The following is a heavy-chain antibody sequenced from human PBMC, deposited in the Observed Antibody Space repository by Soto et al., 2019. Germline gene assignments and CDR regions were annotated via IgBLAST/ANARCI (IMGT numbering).Heavy chain of an antibody. D-gene: IGHD3-3*01. Sequence: ASVKVSCKASGGTFSSYAISWVRQAPGQGLEWMGGIIPIFGTANYAQKFQGRVTITADESTSTAYMELTRLKPDDTAVYYCTRDSSSVWPSHDLSHSYLGDTSSGLDVWGQGTTVTVS. J-gene: IGHJ6*02. V-gene: IGHV1-69*13. CDR1: GGTFSSYA. CDR3: TRDSSSVWPSHDLSHSYLGDTSSGLDV. CDR2: IIPIFGTA.